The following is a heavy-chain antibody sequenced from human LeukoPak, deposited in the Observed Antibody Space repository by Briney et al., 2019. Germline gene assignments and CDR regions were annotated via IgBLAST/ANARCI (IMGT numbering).Heavy chain of an antibody. CDR3: ARDRAVWFGESPSGGWFDP. V-gene: IGHV3-11*04. CDR1: GFTFSDYY. J-gene: IGHJ5*02. Sequence: GGSLRLSCAASGFTFSDYYMSWIRQAPGKGLEWVSYISSSGSTICYADSVKGRFTISRDNAKNSLYLQMNSLRAEDTAVYYCARDRAVWFGESPSGGWFDPWGQGTLVTVSS. CDR2: ISSSGSTI. D-gene: IGHD3-10*01.